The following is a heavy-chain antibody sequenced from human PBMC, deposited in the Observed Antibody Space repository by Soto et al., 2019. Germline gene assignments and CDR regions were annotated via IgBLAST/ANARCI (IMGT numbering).Heavy chain of an antibody. V-gene: IGHV4-30-2*01. CDR3: AANFPAYYYYYCMDA. D-gene: IGHD3-3*01. Sequence: QLQLQESGSGLVKPSQTLSLTCAVSGGSISSGGYSWSWIRQPPGKGLEWVGYIYHSGSTYYNPSLKSRVTISVDRSKHQFYLKLSSLTAADTAVYYCAANFPAYYYYYCMDAWGQGTTVTVSS. J-gene: IGHJ6*02. CDR2: IYHSGST. CDR1: GGSISSGGYS.